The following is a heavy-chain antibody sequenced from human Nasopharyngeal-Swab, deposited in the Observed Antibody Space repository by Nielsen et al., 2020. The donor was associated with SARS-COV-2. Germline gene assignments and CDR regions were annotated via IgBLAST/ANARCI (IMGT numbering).Heavy chain of an antibody. V-gene: IGHV3-43*01. D-gene: IGHD6-13*01. Sequence: GGSLRLSCAASGFTFDDYTMHWVRQAPGKGLEWVSLISWDGGSTYYADSVKGRFTISRDNSKNSLYLQMNSLRTEDTALYYCAKGRSYSEEGYFDYWGQGTLVTVSS. CDR2: ISWDGGST. J-gene: IGHJ4*02. CDR1: GFTFDDYT. CDR3: AKGRSYSEEGYFDY.